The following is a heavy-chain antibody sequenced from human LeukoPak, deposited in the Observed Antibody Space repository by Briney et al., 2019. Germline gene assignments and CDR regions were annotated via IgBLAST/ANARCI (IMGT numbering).Heavy chain of an antibody. CDR1: GCNFINYW. CDR3: VSQEVVPH. Sequence: PGGSLRLSCAASGCNFINYWMSWVRQAPGKGLEWVANVKEDGTTKQYVDSVKGRFTISRDNAKNSLYLQMHSLRAEDTAVYYCVSQEVVPHWGQGTLVTVSS. J-gene: IGHJ4*02. D-gene: IGHD2-15*01. V-gene: IGHV3-7*01. CDR2: VKEDGTTK.